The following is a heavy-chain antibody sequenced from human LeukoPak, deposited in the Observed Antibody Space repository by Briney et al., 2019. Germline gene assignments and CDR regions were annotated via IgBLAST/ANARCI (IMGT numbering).Heavy chain of an antibody. V-gene: IGHV4-34*01. CDR2: INHSAST. D-gene: IGHD3-22*01. J-gene: IGHJ4*02. CDR1: GGSFSGYY. CDR3: ARGYDSSGYYSVGWNY. Sequence: SETLSLTCAVYGGSFSGYYWSWIRQPPGKGLEWIREINHSASTNYNPSLKSRVTISVDTSKNQFSLKLSSVTAADTAVYYCARGYDSSGYYSVGWNYWGQGTLVTVSS.